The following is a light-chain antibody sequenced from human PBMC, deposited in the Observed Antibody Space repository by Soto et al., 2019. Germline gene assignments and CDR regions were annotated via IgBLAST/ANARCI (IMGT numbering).Light chain of an antibody. J-gene: IGLJ2*01. Sequence: QSALTQPASVSGSPGQSITISCTGTSSDIGGYNYVSWYQRHPGRAPKLIIYNVNDRPPWISDRFSGSKSDNAASLTISGLQTEDEADYLWSSYTSTGPQVLFGGGTKLTVL. CDR2: NVN. CDR1: SSDIGGYNY. CDR3: SSYTSTGPQVL. V-gene: IGLV2-14*03.